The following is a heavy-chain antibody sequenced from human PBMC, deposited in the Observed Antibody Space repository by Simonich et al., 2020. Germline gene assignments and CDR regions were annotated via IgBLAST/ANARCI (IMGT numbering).Heavy chain of an antibody. CDR2: ISGRGGST. J-gene: IGHJ4*02. V-gene: IGHV3-23*01. Sequence: EVQLLESGGGLVQPGGSLRLSCAASGFTFSSYAMSWVRQAPGKGLEWVSAISGRGGSTFYADSVKGRFTISRDNSKNTLYLQMNSLRAEDTAVYYCAKRSGVSITGTFDYWGQGTLVTVSS. D-gene: IGHD1-7*01. CDR1: GFTFSSYA. CDR3: AKRSGVSITGTFDY.